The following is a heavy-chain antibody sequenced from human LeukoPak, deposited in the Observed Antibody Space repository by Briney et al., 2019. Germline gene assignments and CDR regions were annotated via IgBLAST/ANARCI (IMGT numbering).Heavy chain of an antibody. Sequence: GASVKVSFRASGYTFTGYYMHWMRQAPGQGLEWMGWINPNSGGTNYAQKFQGRVTMTRDTSISTAYMELSRLRSDDTAVYYCARGRGYSYGLPGYWGQGTLVTVSS. V-gene: IGHV1-2*02. D-gene: IGHD5-18*01. CDR2: INPNSGGT. CDR1: GYTFTGYY. CDR3: ARGRGYSYGLPGY. J-gene: IGHJ4*02.